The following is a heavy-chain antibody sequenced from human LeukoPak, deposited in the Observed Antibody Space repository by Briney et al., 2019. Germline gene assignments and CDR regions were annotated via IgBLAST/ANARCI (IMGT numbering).Heavy chain of an antibody. CDR2: IYHSGST. V-gene: IGHV4-59*12. J-gene: IGHJ3*02. CDR3: ATLTGDRDAFDI. D-gene: IGHD7-27*01. CDR1: GGSISSDY. Sequence: SETLSLTCTVSGGSISSDYWSWIRQPPGKGLEWIGYIYHSGSTYYNPSLKSRVTISVDRSKNQFSLKLSSVTAADTAVYYCATLTGDRDAFDIWGQGTMVTVSS.